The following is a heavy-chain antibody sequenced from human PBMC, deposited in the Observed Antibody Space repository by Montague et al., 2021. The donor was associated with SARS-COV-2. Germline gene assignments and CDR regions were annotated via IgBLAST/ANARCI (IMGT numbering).Heavy chain of an antibody. V-gene: IGHV4-61*02. D-gene: IGHD3-9*01. J-gene: IGHJ5*02. Sequence: TLSLTCTVSGGSISSGSYYWSWIRQPAGKGLEWIGRIYTSGSTNYNPSLKSRVTISVDTSKSQSSLKLSSVTAADTAVYYCAREWVYYDILTGYRNWFDPWGQGTLVTVSS. CDR1: GGSISSGSYY. CDR2: IYTSGST. CDR3: AREWVYYDILTGYRNWFDP.